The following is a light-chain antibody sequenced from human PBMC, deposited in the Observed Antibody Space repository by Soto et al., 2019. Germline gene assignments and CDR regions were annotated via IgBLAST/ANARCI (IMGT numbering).Light chain of an antibody. Sequence: DIPVTQFPSSLSASVGDTVTITCRASQAIGNYLAWYQQKPGKVPKLLIYAASTLQPGVPSRFSGSRSGTDFTLTVTSLQPEDFATYYCQKYNRAPLTFGPGTKVDIK. J-gene: IGKJ3*01. V-gene: IGKV1-27*01. CDR1: QAIGNY. CDR3: QKYNRAPLT. CDR2: AAS.